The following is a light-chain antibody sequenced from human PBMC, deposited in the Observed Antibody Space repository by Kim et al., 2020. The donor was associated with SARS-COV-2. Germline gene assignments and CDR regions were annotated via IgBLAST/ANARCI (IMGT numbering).Light chain of an antibody. CDR3: QQLSSYLLT. Sequence: DIQLTQSPSFLSASVGDRVTITCRASQDISRYLAWYQLKPGKAPKLLIYAAATLQSGVPSRFSGSGSGTEFTLTVSSLQTEDFATYDCQQLSSYLLTFGQGTKLEI. J-gene: IGKJ2*01. CDR1: QDISRY. CDR2: AAA. V-gene: IGKV1-9*01.